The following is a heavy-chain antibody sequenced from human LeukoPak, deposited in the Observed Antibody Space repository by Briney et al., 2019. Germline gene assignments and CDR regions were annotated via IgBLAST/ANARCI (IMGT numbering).Heavy chain of an antibody. CDR2: ITSSGTYI. CDR3: ARDPYSGNYGNDYYYYMDV. Sequence: GGSLRLPCAASGFTFSNYNMNWVRHAPGKAMEWVSSITSSGTYIFYADSVKGRFTISRDNAKNSLYLQMDSLGPEDTAVYYCARDPYSGNYGNDYYYYMDVWGKGTTVTISS. D-gene: IGHD1-26*01. V-gene: IGHV3-21*01. CDR1: GFTFSNYN. J-gene: IGHJ6*03.